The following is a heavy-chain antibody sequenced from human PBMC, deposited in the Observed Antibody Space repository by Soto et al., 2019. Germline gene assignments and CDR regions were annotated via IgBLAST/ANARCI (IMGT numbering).Heavy chain of an antibody. CDR1: GGSISMNW. V-gene: IGHV4-4*02. J-gene: IGHJ6*02. D-gene: IGHD4-17*01. CDR3: AIIDYGDYGYYYYGMDV. CDR2: IYHSGST. Sequence: SETLSLTCAVSGGSISMNWWSWVRQPPGKGLEWIGEIYHSGSTNYNPSLKSRVTISVDTSKNQFSLKLSSVTAADTAVYYCAIIDYGDYGYYYYGMDVWGQGTTVTVSS.